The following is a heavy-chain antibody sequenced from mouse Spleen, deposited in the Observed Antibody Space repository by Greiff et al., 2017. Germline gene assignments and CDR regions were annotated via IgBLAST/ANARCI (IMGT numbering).Heavy chain of an antibody. Sequence: DVHLVESGGGLVQPGGSRKLSCAASGFSFSSFGMHWVRQAPEKGLEWVAYISSGSSTIYYADTVKGRFTISRDNPKNTLFLQMTSLRSEDTAMYYCARDYGSRAMDYWGQGTSVTVSS. J-gene: IGHJ4*01. CDR1: GFSFSSFG. V-gene: IGHV5-17*02. D-gene: IGHD1-1*01. CDR3: ARDYGSRAMDY. CDR2: ISSGSSTI.